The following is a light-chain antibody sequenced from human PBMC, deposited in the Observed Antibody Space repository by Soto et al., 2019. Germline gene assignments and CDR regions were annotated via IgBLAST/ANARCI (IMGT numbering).Light chain of an antibody. V-gene: IGLV1-47*02. CDR2: SNN. J-gene: IGLJ1*01. CDR3: ATWDDSLNGFYV. CDR1: ISSIGGNS. Sequence: QSVLTQPLSASGTPGQRVAISCSGSISSIGGNSVSWYQQLPGTAPKLLIYSNNQRPSGVPDRFSGSKSGTSASLAISGLRSEDEADYYCATWDDSLNGFYVFGTGTKVTVL.